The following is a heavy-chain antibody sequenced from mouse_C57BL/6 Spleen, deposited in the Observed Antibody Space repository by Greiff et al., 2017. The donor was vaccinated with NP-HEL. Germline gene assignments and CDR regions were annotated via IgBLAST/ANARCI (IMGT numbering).Heavy chain of an antibody. D-gene: IGHD2-5*01. CDR3: ARGREPSYYSNYGFAY. V-gene: IGHV1-18*01. Sequence: VQLQQSGPELVKPGASVKIPCKASGYTFTDYNMDWVKQSHGKSLEWIGDINPNNGGTIYNQKFKGKATLTVDKSSSTAYMELRSLTSEDTAVYYCARGREPSYYSNYGFAYWGQGTLVTVSA. CDR1: GYTFTDYN. J-gene: IGHJ3*01. CDR2: INPNNGGT.